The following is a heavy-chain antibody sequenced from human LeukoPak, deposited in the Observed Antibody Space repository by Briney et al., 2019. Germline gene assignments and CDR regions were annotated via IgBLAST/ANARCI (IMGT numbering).Heavy chain of an antibody. V-gene: IGHV4-59*12. CDR2: IYYSGTT. D-gene: IGHD3-10*01. J-gene: IGHJ5*02. CDR1: GGSISGYY. CDR3: ARDETHFYGSGSSNWFDP. Sequence: SETLSLACSVSGGSISGYYWSWIRQPPGKGLEGIGYIYYSGTTIYNPSLKSRLTISLDTSKNQFSLNLSSVTAAGTAVYYCARDETHFYGSGSSNWFDPWGQGILVTVSS.